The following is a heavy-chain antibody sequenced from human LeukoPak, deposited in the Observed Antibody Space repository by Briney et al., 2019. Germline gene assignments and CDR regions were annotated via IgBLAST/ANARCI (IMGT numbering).Heavy chain of an antibody. J-gene: IGHJ4*02. Sequence: PGGSLRLSCAASGFTFSSYAMSWVRQAPGKGLEWVSAISGSGGSTYYADSVKGRFTISRDNSKNTLYLQMNSLRAEDTTVYYCAKESGDFWSGYYTHLSFDYWGQGTLVTVSS. CDR1: GFTFSSYA. CDR3: AKESGDFWSGYYTHLSFDY. D-gene: IGHD3-3*01. V-gene: IGHV3-23*01. CDR2: ISGSGGST.